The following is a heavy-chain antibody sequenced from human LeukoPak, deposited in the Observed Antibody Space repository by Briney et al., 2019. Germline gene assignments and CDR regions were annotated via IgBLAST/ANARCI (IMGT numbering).Heavy chain of an antibody. V-gene: IGHV3-30*02. CDR1: GFTFSSYG. CDR2: IRYDGSNK. Sequence: PGGSLRLSCAASGFTFSSYGMHWVRQAPGKGLEWVAFIRYDGSNKYYADSVKGRFTISRDNSKNTLYLQMNSLRAEVTAVYYCAKESDYYYYMDVWGKGTTVTVSS. J-gene: IGHJ6*03. CDR3: AKESDYYYYMDV.